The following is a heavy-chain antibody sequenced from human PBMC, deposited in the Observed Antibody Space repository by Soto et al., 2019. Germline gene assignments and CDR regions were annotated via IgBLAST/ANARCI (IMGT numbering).Heavy chain of an antibody. V-gene: IGHV1-69*04. CDR3: ARDSGIVVVPAAIPPVGIDV. CDR2: IIPILGIA. D-gene: IGHD2-2*01. J-gene: IGHJ6*02. Sequence: ASVKVSCKASGGTFSSYTISWVRQAPGQGLEWMGRIIPILGIANYAQKFQGRVTITADKSTSTAYMELSSLRSEDTAVYYCARDSGIVVVPAAIPPVGIDVWGQGTTVTVSS. CDR1: GGTFSSYT.